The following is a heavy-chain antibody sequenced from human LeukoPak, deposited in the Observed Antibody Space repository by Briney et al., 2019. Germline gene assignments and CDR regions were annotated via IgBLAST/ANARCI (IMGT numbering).Heavy chain of an antibody. J-gene: IGHJ3*01. CDR2: LSYGGTNK. V-gene: IGHV3-30-3*01. CDR1: GFTFSDYA. D-gene: IGHD3-3*01. CDR3: ARDRSGYANDAFDF. Sequence: GRSLRLSCAASGFTFSDYAMHWVRQAPGKGLEWVSVLSYGGTNKYYADSVKGRFTISRDNSKNTMFLQMNSLRAEDTAVYHCARDRSGYANDAFDFWGQGTMVTVSS.